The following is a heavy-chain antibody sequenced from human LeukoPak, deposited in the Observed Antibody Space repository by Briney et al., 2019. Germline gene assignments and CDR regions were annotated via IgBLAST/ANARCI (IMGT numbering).Heavy chain of an antibody. CDR3: ARGRPFDF. Sequence: GGSLRLSCAASGFTFSSYSMSWVRQAPGKGLEWVANINRDGSEKYSVDSVKGRFTISRDNAKNSLYLRMNSLRAEDTAAYYCARGRPFDFWGQGTLVTVSS. CDR1: GFTFSSYS. CDR2: INRDGSEK. V-gene: IGHV3-7*01. J-gene: IGHJ4*02.